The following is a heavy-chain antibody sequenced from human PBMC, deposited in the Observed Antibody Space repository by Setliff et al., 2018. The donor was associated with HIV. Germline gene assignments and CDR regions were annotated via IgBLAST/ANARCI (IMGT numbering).Heavy chain of an antibody. CDR1: DGSISTGGYY. Sequence: PSETLSLTCTVADGSISTGGYYWSWIRQPAGKGLEWIGRIYTSGTTYYNPSLKSRVTISMDTPKNQFSLKLRSVTAADTAVYFCVRRVSHGSQPSYFDYWGQGTLVTVSS. CDR2: IYTSGTT. V-gene: IGHV4-61*02. J-gene: IGHJ4*02. D-gene: IGHD3-10*01. CDR3: VRRVSHGSQPSYFDY.